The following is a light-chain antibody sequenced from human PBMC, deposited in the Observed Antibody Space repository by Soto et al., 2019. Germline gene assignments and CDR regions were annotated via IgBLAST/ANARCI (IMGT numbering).Light chain of an antibody. CDR1: QSISKY. J-gene: IGKJ1*01. CDR2: DAS. CDR3: QQYNSYWRT. V-gene: IGKV1-5*01. Sequence: IEVTQSPSSLSASLGDRVTITCRASQSISKYLNWYQQKPGKAPKLLIYDASSLESGVPSRFSGSGSGTEFTLTISSLQPDDFATYYCQQYNSYWRTFGQGTKVDI.